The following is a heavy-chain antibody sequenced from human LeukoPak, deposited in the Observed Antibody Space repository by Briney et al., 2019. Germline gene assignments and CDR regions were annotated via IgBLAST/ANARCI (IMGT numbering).Heavy chain of an antibody. D-gene: IGHD6-19*01. CDR3: ARDRSVADTSLGY. V-gene: IGHV4-61*02. Sequence: SQTLSLTCTVSGGPSSSGSYYWSWIRQPAGKGLEWIGRIYTSGSTNYNPSLKSRVTISADTSKNQFSLKLSSVTAADTAVYYCARDRSVADTSLGYWGQGTLVTVSS. J-gene: IGHJ4*02. CDR2: IYTSGST. CDR1: GGPSSSGSYY.